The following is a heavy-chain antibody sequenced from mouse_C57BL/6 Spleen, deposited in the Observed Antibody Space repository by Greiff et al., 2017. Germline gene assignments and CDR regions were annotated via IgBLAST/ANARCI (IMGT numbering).Heavy chain of an antibody. CDR1: GYTFTSYG. CDR3: AMAVLGELSWYFDV. V-gene: IGHV1-81*01. CDR2: IYPRSGNT. Sequence: QVQLQQSGAELARPGASVKLSCKASGYTFTSYGISWVKQRTGQGLEWIGAIYPRSGNTYYNEKFKGTATLTADKSSRTAYMELRSLTSEDSAVYFCAMAVLGELSWYFDVWGTGTTVTVSS. D-gene: IGHD1-1*01. J-gene: IGHJ1*03.